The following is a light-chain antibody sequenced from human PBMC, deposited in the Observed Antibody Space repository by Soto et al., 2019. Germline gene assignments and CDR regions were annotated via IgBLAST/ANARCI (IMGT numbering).Light chain of an antibody. CDR3: CSYAGSSTNYV. Sequence: QSALTQAASVSGFPGQSITISCTGTSSDVGSYNLVSWYQQHPGKAPKLMIYEVNKRPSGVSNRFSGSKSGNTASLTISGLQAEDEADYYCCSYAGSSTNYVFGTGTKVTVL. J-gene: IGLJ1*01. CDR1: SSDVGSYNL. CDR2: EVN. V-gene: IGLV2-23*02.